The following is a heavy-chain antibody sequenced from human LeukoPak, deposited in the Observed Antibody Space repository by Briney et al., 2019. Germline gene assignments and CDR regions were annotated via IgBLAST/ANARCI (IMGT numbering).Heavy chain of an antibody. Sequence: SQTLSLTCTVSGDSISSGRYYYTWIRQPAGKGLEWIGRISTSGSTNYNPSLKSRVTISLHTSKNQFSLKLTSVTATDTAVYYCARGGYYDSRGAFDIWGQGTMVTVSS. D-gene: IGHD3-22*01. CDR2: ISTSGST. CDR1: GDSISSGRYY. CDR3: ARGGYYDSRGAFDI. V-gene: IGHV4-61*02. J-gene: IGHJ3*02.